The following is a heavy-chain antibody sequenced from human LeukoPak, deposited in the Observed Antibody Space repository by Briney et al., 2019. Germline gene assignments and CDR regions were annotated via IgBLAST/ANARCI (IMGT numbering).Heavy chain of an antibody. CDR1: GFTFSDYY. CDR3: ANKDSSGSKGAFDI. CDR2: ISGSGGST. J-gene: IGHJ3*02. Sequence: GGSLRLSCAASGFTFSDYYMSWIRQAPGKGLEWVSYISGSGGSTYYADSVKGRFTISRDNSKNTLYLQMNSLRAEDTAVYYCANKDSSGSKGAFDIWGQGTMVTVSS. V-gene: IGHV3-23*01. D-gene: IGHD1-26*01.